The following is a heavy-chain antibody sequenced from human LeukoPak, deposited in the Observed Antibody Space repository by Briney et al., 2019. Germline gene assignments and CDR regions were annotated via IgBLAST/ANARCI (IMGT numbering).Heavy chain of an antibody. CDR1: GGSISSYY. CDR3: ARAGDFTLYYYYYYGMDA. Sequence: ASETLSLTCTVSGGSISSYYWSWIRQPPGKGLEWIGYIYYSGSTNYNPSLKSRVTISVDTSRNQFSLKLSSVTAADTAVYYCARAGDFTLYYYYYYGMDAWGQGTTVTVSS. D-gene: IGHD4-17*01. V-gene: IGHV4-59*01. J-gene: IGHJ6*02. CDR2: IYYSGST.